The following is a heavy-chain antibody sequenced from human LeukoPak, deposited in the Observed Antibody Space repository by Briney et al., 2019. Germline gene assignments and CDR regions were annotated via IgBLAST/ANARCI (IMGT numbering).Heavy chain of an antibody. J-gene: IGHJ4*02. V-gene: IGHV4-59*01. CDR1: GGSISSYY. Sequence: SETLSLTCTVSGGSISSYYWSWIRQPPGKGLEWIGYIYYSGSTNYNPSLKSRVTISVDTSKNQFSLKLSSVTAADTAVYYCARGYSYAYGIGYWGQGTLVTVSS. CDR2: IYYSGST. D-gene: IGHD5-18*01. CDR3: ARGYSYAYGIGY.